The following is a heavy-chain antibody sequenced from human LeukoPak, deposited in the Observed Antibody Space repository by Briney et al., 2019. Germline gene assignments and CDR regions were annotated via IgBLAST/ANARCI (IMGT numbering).Heavy chain of an antibody. CDR2: IYSGGAT. V-gene: IGHV3-66*02. J-gene: IGHJ4*02. CDR3: ARDGSSGWSGIDY. Sequence: GGSLRLSCAASGFNVSRNYMTWVRQAPGKGLEWVSVIYSGGATYYADSVEGRFTISRDNVKNTLYLQMNRLRVEGTAVYYCARDGSSGWSGIDYWGQGTLVTVSS. D-gene: IGHD6-19*01. CDR1: GFNVSRNY.